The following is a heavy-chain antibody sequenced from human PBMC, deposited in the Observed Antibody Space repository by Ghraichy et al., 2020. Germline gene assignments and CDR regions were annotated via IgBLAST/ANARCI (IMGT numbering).Heavy chain of an antibody. CDR3: ARGNGSGRQALDS. CDR1: GFTFSGYS. V-gene: IGHV3-48*04. J-gene: IGHJ4*02. CDR2: ISGGTTV. Sequence: GESLRLSCATSGFTFSGYSMSWVRQAPGKELEWVSYISGGTTVYYADSVEGRFSISRDNAKNSLDLIINSLRAEDTAVYYCARGNGSGRQALDSWGQGTLVTVSS. D-gene: IGHD3-10*01.